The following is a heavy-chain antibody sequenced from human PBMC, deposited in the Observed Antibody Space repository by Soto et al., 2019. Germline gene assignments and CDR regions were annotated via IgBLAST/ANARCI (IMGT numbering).Heavy chain of an antibody. CDR3: ARFYGNAFDV. V-gene: IGHV4-39*02. J-gene: IGHJ3*01. D-gene: IGHD3-10*01. Sequence: SETLSLTCSVSGGAITTSSYNWDWIRQPPGKGLEWIGTIYYDGSTSYNPSLRSQVTISVDTSKNHFALKVNSVTAADTAVYYCARFYGNAFDVWGRGTVVTVSS. CDR1: GGAITTSSYN. CDR2: IYYDGST.